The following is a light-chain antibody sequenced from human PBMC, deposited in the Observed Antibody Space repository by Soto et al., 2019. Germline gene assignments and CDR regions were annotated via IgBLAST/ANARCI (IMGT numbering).Light chain of an antibody. Sequence: DIVMTQSPDSLAVSLGERATINCKSSQSVLYSSNNKNYLAWYQQKPGQPPKLPIYWASTRESGVPDRFSGSGSGTDFTLTISSLQDEDVAVYYCQQYYSTPPLTFGGGTKVEIK. CDR1: QSVLYSSNNKNY. CDR3: QQYYSTPPLT. J-gene: IGKJ4*01. V-gene: IGKV4-1*01. CDR2: WAS.